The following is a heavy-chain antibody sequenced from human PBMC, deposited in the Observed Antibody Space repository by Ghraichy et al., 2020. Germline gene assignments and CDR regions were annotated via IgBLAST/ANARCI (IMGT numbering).Heavy chain of an antibody. CDR1: GGSISSGDYY. Sequence: SQTLSLTCTVSGGSISSGDYYWSWIRQHPGKGLEWLGYIYYSGTTYYNPSLQSRVSISIDTSENQFSLRLSSVTAADTAVYYCARRTTVTQFDHWGQGTLVTVSS. CDR2: IYYSGTT. D-gene: IGHD4-17*01. J-gene: IGHJ4*02. CDR3: ARRTTVTQFDH. V-gene: IGHV4-31*03.